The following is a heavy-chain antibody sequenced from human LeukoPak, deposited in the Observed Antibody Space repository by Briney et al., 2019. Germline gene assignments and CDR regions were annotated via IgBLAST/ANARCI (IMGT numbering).Heavy chain of an antibody. D-gene: IGHD3-10*01. CDR2: IYSSGST. V-gene: IGHV4-59*12. Sequence: SETLSLTCTVSSGSIRSYYWSWIRQPPGKGLEWIGNIYSSGSTNYNPSLESRVTISVDTSKNQFSLKLSSVTAADTAVYYCARSMVRGHNWFDPWGQGTLVTVSS. CDR1: SGSIRSYY. J-gene: IGHJ5*02. CDR3: ARSMVRGHNWFDP.